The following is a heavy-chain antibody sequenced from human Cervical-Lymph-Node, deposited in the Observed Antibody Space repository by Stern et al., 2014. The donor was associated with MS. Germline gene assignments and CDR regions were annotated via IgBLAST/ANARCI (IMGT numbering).Heavy chain of an antibody. J-gene: IGHJ3*02. Sequence: MQLVESGPGLVKPSGTLSLTCAVSGGSISSSNWWSWVRQPPGKGLEWIGEIYHSGSTNYNPSPKSRVTISVDKSKNQFSLKLSSVTAADTAVYYCAREGYSSSYDAFDIWGQGTMVTVSS. CDR3: AREGYSSSYDAFDI. CDR2: IYHSGST. CDR1: GGSISSSNW. D-gene: IGHD6-6*01. V-gene: IGHV4-4*02.